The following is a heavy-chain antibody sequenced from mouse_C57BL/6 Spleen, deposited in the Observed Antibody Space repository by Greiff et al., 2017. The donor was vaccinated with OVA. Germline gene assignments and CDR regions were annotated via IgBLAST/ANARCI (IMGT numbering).Heavy chain of an antibody. V-gene: IGHV5-4*01. Sequence: EVMLVESGGGLVKPGGSLKLSCAASGFTFSSYAMSWVRQTPEKRLEWVATISDGGSYTYYPDNVKGRFTISRDNAKNNLYLQMSHLKSEDTAMYYCAREGEGDWFAYWGQGTLVTVSA. CDR3: AREGEGDWFAY. J-gene: IGHJ3*01. CDR2: ISDGGSYT. CDR1: GFTFSSYA.